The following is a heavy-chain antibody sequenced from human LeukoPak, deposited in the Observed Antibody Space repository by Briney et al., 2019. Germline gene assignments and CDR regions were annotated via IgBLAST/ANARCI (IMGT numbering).Heavy chain of an antibody. CDR2: MNPNSGNT. J-gene: IGHJ4*02. CDR3: ARGFSGGSCDY. V-gene: IGHV1-8*01. D-gene: IGHD2-15*01. Sequence: ASVRVSCKTSGHTFTSFDMNWVRQAAGQGPEWMGWMNPNSGNTAYAQKFQGRVTMTRDTSISTAYMELSSLRSDDTAVYYCARGFSGGSCDYWGQGTLVTVSS. CDR1: GHTFTSFD.